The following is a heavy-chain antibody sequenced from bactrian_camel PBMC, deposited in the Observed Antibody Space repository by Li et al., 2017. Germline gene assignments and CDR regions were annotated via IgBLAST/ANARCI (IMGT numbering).Heavy chain of an antibody. V-gene: IGHV3S54*01. CDR3: VADGGGTWYPSDMNITT. D-gene: IGHD6*01. J-gene: IGHJ4*01. CDR1: ENTYGYC. Sequence: HVQLVESGGGSVQAGESLRLSCQYSENTYGYCMGWLRQAPGKERELVAGIYTGGGSTHYPDSAKGRFTISQDIAKSMLYLQMNNLTPDDTAVYYCVADGGGTWYPSDMNITTGARVPRSPSP. CDR2: IYTGGGST.